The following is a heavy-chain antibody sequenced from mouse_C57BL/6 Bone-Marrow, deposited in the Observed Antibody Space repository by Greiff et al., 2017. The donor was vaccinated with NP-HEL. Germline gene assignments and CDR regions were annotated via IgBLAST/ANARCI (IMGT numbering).Heavy chain of an antibody. CDR1: GYTFTSYG. V-gene: IGHV1-81*01. CDR3: ARWGYYYGSSPWFAY. D-gene: IGHD1-1*01. CDR2: IYPRSGNT. J-gene: IGHJ3*01. Sequence: QVQLKESGAELARPGASVKLSCKASGYTFTSYGISWVKQRTGQGLEWIGEIYPRSGNTYYNEKFKGKATLTADKSSSTAYMELRSLTSEDSAVYFCARWGYYYGSSPWFAYWGQGTLVTVSA.